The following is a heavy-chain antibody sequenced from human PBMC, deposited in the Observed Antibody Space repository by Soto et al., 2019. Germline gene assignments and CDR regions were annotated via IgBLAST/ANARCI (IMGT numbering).Heavy chain of an antibody. D-gene: IGHD5-12*01. Sequence: ASETLSLTCAVYGGSFSGYYWSWIRQPPGKGLEWIGEINHSGSTNYNPSLKSRVTISVDTSKNQFSLKLSSVTAADTAVYYCARGESVDIVAQDDHTPYYFDYWGQGTLVTVSS. J-gene: IGHJ4*02. CDR1: GGSFSGYY. V-gene: IGHV4-34*01. CDR2: INHSGST. CDR3: ARGESVDIVAQDDHTPYYFDY.